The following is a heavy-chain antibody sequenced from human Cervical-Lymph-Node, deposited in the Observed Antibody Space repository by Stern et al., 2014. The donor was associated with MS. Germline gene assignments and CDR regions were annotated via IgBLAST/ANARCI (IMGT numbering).Heavy chain of an antibody. CDR2: IIPVFGTA. J-gene: IGHJ6*02. Sequence: VQLVQSGAEVKKPGSSVKVSCKASGGTFSDYAISWVRQAPGQGLEWMGGIIPVFGTATYAQKFQGRVTLSADESTSTAYMELSSLRSEDAAVYYCARDSDLGNGGYGMDVWGQGTTITVSS. CDR1: GGTFSDYA. V-gene: IGHV1-69*01. CDR3: ARDSDLGNGGYGMDV. D-gene: IGHD5-12*01.